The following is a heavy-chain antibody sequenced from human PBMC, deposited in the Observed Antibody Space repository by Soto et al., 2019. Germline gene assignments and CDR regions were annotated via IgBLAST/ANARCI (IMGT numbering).Heavy chain of an antibody. CDR2: INPNSGGT. D-gene: IGHD2-2*01. CDR1: GYTFTGYY. J-gene: IGHJ3*01. V-gene: IGHV1-2*04. CDR3: ARALGYCSSTRCPGDAFDF. Sequence: ASVKVSCKASGYTFTGYYMHWVRQAPGQGLEWMGWINPNSGGTNYAQKFQGWVTMTRDTSISTAYMELSRLRSDDTAVYYCARALGYCSSTRCPGDAFDFWGQGTMVTVSS.